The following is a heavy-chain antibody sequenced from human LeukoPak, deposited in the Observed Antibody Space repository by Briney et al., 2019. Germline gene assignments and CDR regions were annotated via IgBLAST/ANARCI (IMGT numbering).Heavy chain of an antibody. CDR3: AKDSARANLFGSYNWSAP. V-gene: IGHV3-23*01. J-gene: IGHJ5*02. Sequence: GGSLRLSCAASGFTFSSYAMSWVRQAPGKGLEWVSAISGSGGSTYYADSVKGRFTISRDNSKNTLYLQMNSLRAEDTAVYYCAKDSARANLFGSYNWSAPGGQEPLATVPS. CDR2: ISGSGGST. CDR1: GFTFSSYA. D-gene: IGHD3-3*01.